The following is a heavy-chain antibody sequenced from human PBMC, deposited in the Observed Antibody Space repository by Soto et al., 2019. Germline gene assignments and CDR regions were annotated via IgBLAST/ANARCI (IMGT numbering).Heavy chain of an antibody. CDR1: GGSISSYY. CDR3: ARAGYSYGRFDY. Sequence: SETLSLTCTVSGGSISSYYWSWIRQPPGKGLEWIGYIYYSGSTNYNPSLKSRVTISVDTSKNQFSLKLSSVTAAYTAVHYCARAGYSYGRFDYWGQGTLVTVSS. J-gene: IGHJ4*02. D-gene: IGHD5-18*01. V-gene: IGHV4-59*01. CDR2: IYYSGST.